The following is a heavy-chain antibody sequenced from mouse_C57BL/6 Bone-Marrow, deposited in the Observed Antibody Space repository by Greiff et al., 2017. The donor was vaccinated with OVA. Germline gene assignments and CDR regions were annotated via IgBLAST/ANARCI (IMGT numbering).Heavy chain of an antibody. V-gene: IGHV5-9-1*02. CDR1: GFTFSSYA. D-gene: IGHD2-5*01. J-gene: IGHJ2*01. CDR2: ISSGGNYI. CDR3: TSYSNYGGLGYFDY. Sequence: EVQGVESGEGLVKPGGSLKLSCAASGFTFSSYAMSWVRQTPEKRLEWVAYISSGGNYIYYADTVKGRFTFSRDNARNTLYLQMSSVKSEDTAMYYCTSYSNYGGLGYFDYWGQGTTLTVSS.